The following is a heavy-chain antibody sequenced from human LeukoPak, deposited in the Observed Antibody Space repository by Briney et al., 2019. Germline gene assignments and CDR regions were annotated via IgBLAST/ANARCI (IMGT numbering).Heavy chain of an antibody. J-gene: IGHJ4*02. CDR2: ISYDGSNK. CDR3: AKGDGYSYGYDY. V-gene: IGHV3-30*18. CDR1: GFTFSSYG. D-gene: IGHD5-18*01. Sequence: GGSLRLSCAASGFTFSSYGMHWVRQAPGKGLEWVAVISYDGSNKYYADSVKGRFTISRDNSKNTLYLQMNSLRAEDTAVYYSAKGDGYSYGYDYWGQGTLVTVSS.